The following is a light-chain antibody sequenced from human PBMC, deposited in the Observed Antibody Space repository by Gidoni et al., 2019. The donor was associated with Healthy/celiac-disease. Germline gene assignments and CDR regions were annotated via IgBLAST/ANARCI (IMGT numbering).Light chain of an antibody. Sequence: EIVFTQSPATLSLSPGERATLSCRASQSVSSYVAWYHQKPGQAPRLLIDDASNRATGIPARFSGSGSGTDFTLTISSREHEDFAVYYCQQRSNWPPITFGGGTKVEIK. CDR1: QSVSSY. CDR2: DAS. V-gene: IGKV3-11*01. J-gene: IGKJ4*01. CDR3: QQRSNWPPIT.